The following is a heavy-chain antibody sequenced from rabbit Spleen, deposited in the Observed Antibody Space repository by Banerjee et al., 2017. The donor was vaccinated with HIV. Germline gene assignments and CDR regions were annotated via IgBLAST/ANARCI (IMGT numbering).Heavy chain of an antibody. V-gene: IGHV1S40*01. CDR2: IYSGNSGYT. J-gene: IGHJ3*01. D-gene: IGHD8-1*01. CDR1: GIDFSSYYY. Sequence: QSLEESGGDLVKPGASLTLTCTASGIDFSSYYYMCWVRQAPGKGLEWIGCIYSGNSGYTYYATWATGRFTCSKTSSTTVALQMTSLTAADTATYFCARDTGSSFSSYGMDLWGQGTLVTVS. CDR3: ARDTGSSFSSYGMDL.